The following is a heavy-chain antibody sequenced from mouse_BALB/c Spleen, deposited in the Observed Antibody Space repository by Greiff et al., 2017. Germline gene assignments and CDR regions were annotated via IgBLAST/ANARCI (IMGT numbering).Heavy chain of an antibody. V-gene: IGHV2-9*02. D-gene: IGHD2-14*01. CDR3: ARGDYRYDGGYAMDY. Sequence: VQGVESGPGLVAPSQSLSITCTVSGFSLTSYGVHWVRQPPGKGLEWLGVIWAGGSTNYNSALMSRLSISKDNSKSQVFLKMNSLQTDDTAMYYCARGDYRYDGGYAMDYWGQGTSVTVSA. CDR1: GFSLTSYG. CDR2: IWAGGST. J-gene: IGHJ4*01.